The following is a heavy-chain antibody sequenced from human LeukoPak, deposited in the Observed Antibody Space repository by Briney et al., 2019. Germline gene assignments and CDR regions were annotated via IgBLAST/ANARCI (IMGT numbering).Heavy chain of an antibody. CDR2: ISGSGGST. CDR3: ANAGKVGRRYYGSGSYWHAFDI. Sequence: PGGSLRLSCAASGFTFSSYAMSWVRQAPGKGLEWVSAISGSGGSTYYADSVKGRFTISRDNSKNTLYLQMNSLRAEDTAVYYCANAGKVGRRYYGSGSYWHAFDIWGQGTMVTVSS. J-gene: IGHJ3*02. CDR1: GFTFSSYA. V-gene: IGHV3-23*01. D-gene: IGHD3-10*01.